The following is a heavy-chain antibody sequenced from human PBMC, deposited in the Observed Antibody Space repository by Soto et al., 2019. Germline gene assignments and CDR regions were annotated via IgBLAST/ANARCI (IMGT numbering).Heavy chain of an antibody. D-gene: IGHD1-20*01. CDR1: GGSISSYY. CDR3: ASLTLTGTTEGDY. Sequence: PSETLSLTCTVSGGSISSYYWSWIRQPPGKGLEWIGYIYCSGSTNYNPSLKSRVTISVDTSKNQFSLKLSSVTAADTAVYYCASLTLTGTTEGDYWGQGTLVTVSS. V-gene: IGHV4-59*01. J-gene: IGHJ4*02. CDR2: IYCSGST.